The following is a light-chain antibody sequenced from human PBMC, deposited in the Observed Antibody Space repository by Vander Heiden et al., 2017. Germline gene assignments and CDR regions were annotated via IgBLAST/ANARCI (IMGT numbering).Light chain of an antibody. CDR2: EVS. CDR1: QSLLHSDGHTY. J-gene: IGKJ4*01. Sequence: TVITQTPLSLSVTPGQPASISCKSSQSLLHSDGHTYLYWYLQKPGHSPQLLIYEVSNRFSGVPDRFSGSGSGTDFTLKISRVQAEDVGIYYCFQNTQFPPTFGGGTKVDI. CDR3: FQNTQFPPT. V-gene: IGKV2D-29*02.